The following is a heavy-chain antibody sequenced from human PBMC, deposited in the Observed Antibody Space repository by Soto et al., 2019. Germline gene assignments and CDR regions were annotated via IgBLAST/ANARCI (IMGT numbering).Heavy chain of an antibody. CDR1: GYTFTSYD. D-gene: IGHD3-3*01. V-gene: IGHV1-8*01. J-gene: IGHJ4*02. CDR3: ARGRLDLRGFYY. CDR2: MNPNSGNT. Sequence: QVQLVQSGAEVKKPGASVKVSCKASGYTFTSYDINWVRQATGQGLEWMGWMNPNSGNTVYAQKFQGRVTMTRNTSISTSYMELSSLRSEDTAVYYCARGRLDLRGFYYWGQGTLVTVAS.